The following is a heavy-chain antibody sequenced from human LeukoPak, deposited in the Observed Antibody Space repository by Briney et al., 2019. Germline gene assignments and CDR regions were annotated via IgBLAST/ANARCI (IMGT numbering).Heavy chain of an antibody. CDR1: GFTLTNFA. D-gene: IGHD2/OR15-2a*01. V-gene: IGHV3-64*01. J-gene: IGHJ4*02. CDR2: MSSDGGTT. CDR3: ARGGSLSAYDS. Sequence: GGSLRLSCATSGFTLTNFAMHWVRQAPGKGLEYVSAMSSDGGTTYYANSVKGRFTMSRDKSKNAVYLQMGSLRPDDMAVYYCARGGSLSAYDSWGQGTLVTVSS.